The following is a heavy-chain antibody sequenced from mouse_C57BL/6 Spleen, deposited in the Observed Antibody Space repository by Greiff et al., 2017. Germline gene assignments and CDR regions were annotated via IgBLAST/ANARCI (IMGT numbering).Heavy chain of an antibody. V-gene: IGHV5-12*01. CDR3: ARLRDEGFAY. CDR2: ISNGGGST. J-gene: IGHJ3*01. Sequence: EVQLVESGGGLVQPGGSLKLSCAASGFTFSDYYMYWVRQTPEKRLEWVAYISNGGGSTYYPDTVKGRFTISRDNAKNTLYLQMSRLKSEDTAMYYCARLRDEGFAYWGQGTLVTVSA. CDR1: GFTFSDYY.